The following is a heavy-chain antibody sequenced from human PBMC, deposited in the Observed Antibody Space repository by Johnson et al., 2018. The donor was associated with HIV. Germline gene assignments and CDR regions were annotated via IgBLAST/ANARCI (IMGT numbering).Heavy chain of an antibody. CDR3: AKDIEWELQNDAFDI. J-gene: IGHJ3*02. CDR2: IKQDGSEK. Sequence: VQLVESGGGLVQPGGSLRLSCAASGFTFSKYWMNWVRQAPGTGQEWVAHIKQDGSEKYYVDSVKGRFTISRDNAKNSLYLQMNSLRAEDTALYYCAKDIEWELQNDAFDIWGQGTMVTVSS. V-gene: IGHV3-7*05. D-gene: IGHD1-26*01. CDR1: GFTFSKYW.